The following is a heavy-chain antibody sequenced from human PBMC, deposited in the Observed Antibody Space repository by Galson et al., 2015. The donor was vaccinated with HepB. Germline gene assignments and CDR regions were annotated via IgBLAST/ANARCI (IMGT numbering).Heavy chain of an antibody. CDR1: GFTFSSYD. CDR2: IGTAGDP. CDR3: ARGNPRYCSSTSCPRRGMDV. Sequence: SMRLSCAASGFTFSSYDMHWVRQATGKGLEWVSAIGTAGDPYYPGSVKGRFTISRENAKNSLYLQMNSLRAGDTAVYYCARGNPRYCSSTSCPRRGMDVWGQGTTVTVSS. V-gene: IGHV3-13*05. D-gene: IGHD2-2*01. J-gene: IGHJ6*02.